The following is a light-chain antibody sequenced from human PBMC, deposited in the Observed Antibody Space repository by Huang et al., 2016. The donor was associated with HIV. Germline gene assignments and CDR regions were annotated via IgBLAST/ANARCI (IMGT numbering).Light chain of an antibody. Sequence: EIVLTQSPGTLSLSPGERATLSCRASQSVRSSSLAWYQQKPGQAPRLLIFGASNRATAIPDRFSGSGSATDFPLTISRLEPEDFAVYYCQQYGSSPLTFGGGTKVEIK. J-gene: IGKJ4*01. CDR1: QSVRSSS. CDR2: GAS. CDR3: QQYGSSPLT. V-gene: IGKV3-20*01.